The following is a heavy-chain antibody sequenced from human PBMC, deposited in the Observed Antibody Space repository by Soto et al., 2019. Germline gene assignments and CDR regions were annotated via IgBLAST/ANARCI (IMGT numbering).Heavy chain of an antibody. CDR3: ALRVGYCSSTSCYKGWFDP. Sequence: GASVKVSCKASGYTFTSYGISWVRQAPGQGLEWMGWISAYNGNTNYAQKLQGRVTMTTDTSTSTAYMELRSLRSDDTAVYYCALRVGYCSSTSCYKGWFDPWGQGTLVTVSS. CDR1: GYTFTSYG. V-gene: IGHV1-18*01. D-gene: IGHD2-2*02. J-gene: IGHJ5*02. CDR2: ISAYNGNT.